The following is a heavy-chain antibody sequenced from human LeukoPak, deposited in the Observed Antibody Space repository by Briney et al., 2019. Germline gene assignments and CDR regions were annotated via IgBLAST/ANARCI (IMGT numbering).Heavy chain of an antibody. CDR2: MTVTNKI. CDR1: GFTFSSHS. V-gene: IGHV3-69-1*01. J-gene: IGHJ3*02. CDR3: ARAQTLFWEFDGFDI. D-gene: IGHD3-3*01. Sequence: GGSLRLSCAASGFTFSSHSINWVRQAPGKGLEWIATMTVTNKIYYADSVKGRFTISRDNAENSVYLQMNSLRDEDTAVYSCARAQTLFWEFDGFDIWGRGTKVTVSS.